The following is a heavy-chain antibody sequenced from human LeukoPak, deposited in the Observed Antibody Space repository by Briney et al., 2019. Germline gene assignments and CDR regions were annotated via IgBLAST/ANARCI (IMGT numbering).Heavy chain of an antibody. CDR1: GYTLTELS. CDR3: ASQWLPRVGYWFDP. Sequence: ASVTVSCTVSGYTLTELSMHWVRQAPGKGLEWMGGFDPEDGETIYAQKFQGRVTMTEDTSTDTAYMELSSLRSEDTAVYYCASQWLPRVGYWFDPWGQGTLVTVSS. D-gene: IGHD5-12*01. J-gene: IGHJ5*02. CDR2: FDPEDGET. V-gene: IGHV1-24*01.